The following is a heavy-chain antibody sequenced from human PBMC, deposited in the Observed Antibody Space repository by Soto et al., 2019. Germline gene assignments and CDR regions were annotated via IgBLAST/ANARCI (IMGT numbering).Heavy chain of an antibody. CDR3: ARGHDYGGNSDRPFDY. CDR2: IYHSGST. V-gene: IGHV4-4*02. Sequence: SETLSLTCAVSGGSISSSNWWSWVRQPPGKGLEWIGEIYHSGSTNYNPSLKSRVTISVDKSKNQFSLKLSSVTAADTAVYYCARGHDYGGNSDRPFDYWGQGTLVTVSS. D-gene: IGHD4-17*01. J-gene: IGHJ4*02. CDR1: GGSISSSNW.